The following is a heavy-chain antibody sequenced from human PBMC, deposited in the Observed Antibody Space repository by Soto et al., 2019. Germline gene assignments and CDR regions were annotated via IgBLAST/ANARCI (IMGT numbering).Heavy chain of an antibody. J-gene: IGHJ6*02. Sequence: GGSLRLSCAASGFTFSSYDMHWVRQATGKGLEWVSAIGTAGDTYYPGSVKGRFTISRENAKNSLYLQMNSLRAGDTAVYYCAREGIAVAGKGYYYGMDVWGQGTTVTVSS. CDR1: GFTFSSYD. CDR2: IGTAGDT. V-gene: IGHV3-13*01. CDR3: AREGIAVAGKGYYYGMDV. D-gene: IGHD6-19*01.